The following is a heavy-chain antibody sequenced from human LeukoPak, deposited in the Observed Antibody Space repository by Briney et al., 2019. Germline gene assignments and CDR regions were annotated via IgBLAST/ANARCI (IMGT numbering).Heavy chain of an antibody. V-gene: IGHV3-53*01. CDR1: GFTVSSNY. Sequence: GGSLRLSCAASGFTVSSNYMSWVRQAPGEGLEWASALYSGGTTYYADSVKGRFTISRDNSKNTVYLQMNSLRAEDTAVYYCARASTTTTIFDSWGQGALVTVSS. CDR2: LYSGGTT. J-gene: IGHJ4*02. CDR3: ARASTTTTIFDS. D-gene: IGHD5/OR15-5a*01.